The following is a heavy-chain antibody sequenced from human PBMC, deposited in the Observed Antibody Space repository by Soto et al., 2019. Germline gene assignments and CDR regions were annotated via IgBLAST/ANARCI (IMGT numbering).Heavy chain of an antibody. CDR1: GYTFTSYG. D-gene: IGHD6-13*01. CDR2: ISAYNGNT. Sequence: GASVKVSCKASGYTFTSYGITWVRQAPGQGLEWMGWISAYNGNTHYAQKLQGRVTMTTDTSTSTVYMELRSLRSDDTAVYYCARVAVPRRIAAAAPLYNLFDPWGQGTLVTVS. CDR3: ARVAVPRRIAAAAPLYNLFDP. V-gene: IGHV1-18*04. J-gene: IGHJ5*02.